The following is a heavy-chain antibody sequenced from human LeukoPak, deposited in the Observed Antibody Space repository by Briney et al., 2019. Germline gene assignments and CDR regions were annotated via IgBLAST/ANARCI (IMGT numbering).Heavy chain of an antibody. CDR2: ISAYNGNT. J-gene: IGHJ4*02. D-gene: IGHD2/OR15-2a*01. CDR3: AREESSGYYFDY. CDR1: GGTFSSYA. V-gene: IGHV1-18*01. Sequence: GASVKVSCKASGGTFSSYAISWARQAPGQGLEWMGWISAYNGNTNYAQKLQGRVTMTTDTSTSTAYMELRSLRSDDTAVYYCAREESSGYYFDYWGQGTLVTVSS.